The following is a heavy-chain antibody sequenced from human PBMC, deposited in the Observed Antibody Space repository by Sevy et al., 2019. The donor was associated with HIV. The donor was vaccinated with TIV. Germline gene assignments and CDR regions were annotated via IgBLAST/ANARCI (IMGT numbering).Heavy chain of an antibody. CDR3: ARDPRIFGDYLLTYFDY. J-gene: IGHJ4*02. D-gene: IGHD4-17*01. V-gene: IGHV3-33*01. CDR2: IWYDGINQ. CDR1: GFAFSDYG. Sequence: GGSLRLSCVASGFAFSDYGMHWVRQAPGKGLEWVAVIWYDGINQHYADSVRGRFTISRDNSKNTLYLQLSSLRAEDTAVYYCARDPRIFGDYLLTYFDYWGQGVLVTVSS.